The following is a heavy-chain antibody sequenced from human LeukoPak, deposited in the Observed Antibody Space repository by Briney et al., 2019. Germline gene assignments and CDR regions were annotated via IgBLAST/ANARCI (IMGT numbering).Heavy chain of an antibody. Sequence: GGSLRLSCIVSGFTVSNNYMSWVRQAPGKGLEWVSVIYTAGETYYADSVKGRFTISRDISKNTVYLQMNSLRADDTAMYYCANEGDWGQGTLVTISS. J-gene: IGHJ4*02. V-gene: IGHV3-53*05. CDR1: GFTVSNNY. D-gene: IGHD3-16*01. CDR3: ANEGD. CDR2: IYTAGET.